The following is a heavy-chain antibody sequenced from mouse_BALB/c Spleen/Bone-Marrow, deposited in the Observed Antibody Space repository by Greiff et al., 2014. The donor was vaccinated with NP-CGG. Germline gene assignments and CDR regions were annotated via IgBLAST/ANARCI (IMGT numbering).Heavy chain of an antibody. CDR3: VAYYRYEYYFDY. Sequence: VQLKESGAELVRPGALVKLSCKASGFNIKDYYVHWVKQRPEQGLEWIGWIDPENGNTIYDPKFQGKASITADTSSNTAYLQLSSLTSEDTAVYYCVAYYRYEYYFDYWGQGTTLTVSS. D-gene: IGHD2-14*01. V-gene: IGHV14-1*02. J-gene: IGHJ2*01. CDR2: IDPENGNT. CDR1: GFNIKDYY.